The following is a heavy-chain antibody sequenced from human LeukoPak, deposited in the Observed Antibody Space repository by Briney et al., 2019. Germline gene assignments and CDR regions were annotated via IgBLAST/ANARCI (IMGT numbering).Heavy chain of an antibody. CDR2: ISDDGSTA. V-gene: IGHV3-74*01. J-gene: IGHJ4*02. Sequence: PGGSLRLSCAASGFTFSNYWMHWVRQAPGKGLVWVSRISDDGSTATYADSVKGRFTISRDNAKNTLYLQMSSLRAEDTAMYYCAREVDARGTYYEDYWGQGSLVTVSS. D-gene: IGHD1-26*01. CDR3: AREVDARGTYYEDY. CDR1: GFTFSNYW.